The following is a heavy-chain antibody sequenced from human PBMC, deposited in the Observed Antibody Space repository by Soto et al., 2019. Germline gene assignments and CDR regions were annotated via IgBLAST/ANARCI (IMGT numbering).Heavy chain of an antibody. CDR3: AFGNLSYYFDY. D-gene: IGHD3-16*01. J-gene: IGHJ4*02. CDR1: VFTFIGFG. Sequence: PGWSLRLSCAASVFTFIGFGMHWVRHAPGKGLEWVAIIWYDGSDKYYADSVRGRFTISRDNSKNTLSLQMNSLRAEDTAVYHCAFGNLSYYFDYWGQGTPVTVSS. V-gene: IGHV3-33*01. CDR2: IWYDGSDK.